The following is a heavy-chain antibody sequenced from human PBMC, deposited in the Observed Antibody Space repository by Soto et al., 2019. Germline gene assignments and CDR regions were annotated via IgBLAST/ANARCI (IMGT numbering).Heavy chain of an antibody. Sequence: SETLSLTCTVSGDSFNSDEHYWSWVRQPPGKGLEWLGYIFNTGNTYYNPSLKSRVSISIDTSKKQISLNLASVSAADTALYYCSRGYGDYGTPNTNWFDTLGQGTLVTVSS. CDR1: GDSFNSDEHY. D-gene: IGHD4-17*01. CDR2: IFNTGNT. V-gene: IGHV4-30-4*01. J-gene: IGHJ5*02. CDR3: SRGYGDYGTPNTNWFDT.